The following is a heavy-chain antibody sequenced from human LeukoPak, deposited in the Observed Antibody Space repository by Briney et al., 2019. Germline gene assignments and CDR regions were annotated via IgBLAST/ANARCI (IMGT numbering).Heavy chain of an antibody. CDR2: IYYSGST. J-gene: IGHJ4*02. CDR1: GGSISSYY. V-gene: IGHV4-59*01. CDR3: ARLYSGSYYDY. D-gene: IGHD1-26*01. Sequence: SETLSLTCTVPGGSISSYYWSWIRQPPGKGLEWIGYIYYSGSTNYNPSLKSRVTISVDTSKNQFSLKLSSVTAADTAVYYCARLYSGSYYDYWGQGTLVTVSS.